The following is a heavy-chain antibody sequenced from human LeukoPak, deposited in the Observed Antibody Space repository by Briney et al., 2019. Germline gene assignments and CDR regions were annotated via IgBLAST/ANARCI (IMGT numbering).Heavy chain of an antibody. CDR1: GFTFSSYS. V-gene: IGHV3-21*01. CDR3: ARDRDYDSSGS. J-gene: IGHJ5*02. Sequence: GGSLRLSCAASGFTFSSYSMNWVRQAPGKGLEWVSSISSSGSYIYYADSVKGRFTISRDNAKNSLYLQMNSLRAEDTAVYYCARDRDYDSSGSWGQGTLVTVSS. D-gene: IGHD3-22*01. CDR2: ISSSGSYI.